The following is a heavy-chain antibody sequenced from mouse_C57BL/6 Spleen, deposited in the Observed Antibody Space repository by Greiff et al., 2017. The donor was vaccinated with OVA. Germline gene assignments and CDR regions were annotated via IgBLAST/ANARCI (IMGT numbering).Heavy chain of an antibody. V-gene: IGHV5-9*01. CDR2: ISGGGGNT. CDR3: ARHYYGGDWYFDV. D-gene: IGHD1-1*01. Sequence: DVTLVESGGGLVKPGGSLKLSCAASGFTFSSYTMSWVRQTPEKRLEWVATISGGGGNTYYPDSVKGRFTISRDNAKNTLYLQMNSLRSEDTALYYCARHYYGGDWYFDVWGTGTTVTVSS. J-gene: IGHJ1*03. CDR1: GFTFSSYT.